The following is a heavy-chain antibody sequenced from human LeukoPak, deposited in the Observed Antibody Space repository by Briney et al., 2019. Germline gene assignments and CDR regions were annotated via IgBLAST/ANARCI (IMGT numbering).Heavy chain of an antibody. CDR2: ISSRSSYI. CDR3: ARDLRAVAEQYYYYGMDV. CDR1: GFTFSSYS. D-gene: IGHD6-19*01. J-gene: IGHJ6*02. V-gene: IGHV3-21*01. Sequence: PGGSLRLSCAASGFTFSSYSMNWVRQATGKGLEWVSSISSRSSYIYYADSVKGRFTISRDNAKNSLYLQMNSLRAEDTAVYYCARDLRAVAEQYYYYGMDVWGQGTTVTVSS.